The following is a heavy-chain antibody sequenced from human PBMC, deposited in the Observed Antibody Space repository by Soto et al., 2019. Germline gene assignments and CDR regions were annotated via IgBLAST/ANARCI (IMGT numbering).Heavy chain of an antibody. J-gene: IGHJ3*01. Sequence: GGSLRLSCAASGFTFSKYWMTWVRQIPGKGLEWVANIKEDGSLKYYVDSVEGRFTISRDNAGSSLYLQMSSLRAEDTAMYYCARDSGGSRYSIFYDTYDLWGQGTMVTVSS. D-gene: IGHD2-21*01. CDR1: GFTFSKYW. V-gene: IGHV3-7*01. CDR2: IKEDGSLK. CDR3: ARDSGGSRYSIFYDTYDL.